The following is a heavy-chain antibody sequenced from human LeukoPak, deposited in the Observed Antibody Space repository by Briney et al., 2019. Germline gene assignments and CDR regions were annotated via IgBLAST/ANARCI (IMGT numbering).Heavy chain of an antibody. Sequence: HGESLKISCKGSGYSSTSYWIAWVRQMPGKGLEWMGITYPGGSDTRYSPSFQGQVTISVDKSINTAYLQWSSLKASDTAMYYCARLYCSGSTCYMGVDYWGQGTLVTVSS. J-gene: IGHJ4*02. V-gene: IGHV5-51*01. D-gene: IGHD2-15*01. CDR2: TYPGGSDT. CDR1: GYSSTSYW. CDR3: ARLYCSGSTCYMGVDY.